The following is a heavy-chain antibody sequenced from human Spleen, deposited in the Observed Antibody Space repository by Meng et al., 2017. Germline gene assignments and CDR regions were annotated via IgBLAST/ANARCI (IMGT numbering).Heavy chain of an antibody. CDR2: ISYDGSNK. CDR1: GFTFSSYA. J-gene: IGHJ4*02. Sequence: GESLKISCAASGFTFSSYAMHWVRQAPGKGLEWVAVISYDGSNKYYADSVKGRFTISRDNSKNTLILQMNSLRAEDTAVYYCARDRSWYMGFDYWGQGTLVTVSS. V-gene: IGHV3-30*01. D-gene: IGHD6-13*01. CDR3: ARDRSWYMGFDY.